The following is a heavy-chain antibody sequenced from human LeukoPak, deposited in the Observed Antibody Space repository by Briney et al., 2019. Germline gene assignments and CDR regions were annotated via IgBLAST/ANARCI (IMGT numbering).Heavy chain of an antibody. V-gene: IGHV3-48*01. J-gene: IGHJ6*03. CDR1: GLTVSSNC. CDR3: AKDYCGGDCYIYYYYMDV. Sequence: PGGSLRLSCAASGLTVSSNCMSWVRQAPGKGLEWVSYISSSGSTIYYADSVKGRFTISRDNSKNTLYLQMNSLRAEDTAVYYCAKDYCGGDCYIYYYYMDVWGKGTTVTISS. D-gene: IGHD2-21*02. CDR2: ISSSGSTI.